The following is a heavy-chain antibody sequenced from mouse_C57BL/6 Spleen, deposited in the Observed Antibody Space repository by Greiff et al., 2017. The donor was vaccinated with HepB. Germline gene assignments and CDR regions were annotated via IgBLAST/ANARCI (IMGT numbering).Heavy chain of an antibody. D-gene: IGHD2-3*01. CDR3: ARDRFYDGYYPYYAMDY. J-gene: IGHJ4*01. Sequence: EVQVVESGGGLVKPGGSLKLSCAASGFTFSSYAMSWVRQTPEKRLEWVATISDGGSYTYYPDNVKGRFTISRDNAKNNLYLQMSHLKSEDTAMYYCARDRFYDGYYPYYAMDYWGQGTSVTVSS. CDR2: ISDGGSYT. CDR1: GFTFSSYA. V-gene: IGHV5-4*01.